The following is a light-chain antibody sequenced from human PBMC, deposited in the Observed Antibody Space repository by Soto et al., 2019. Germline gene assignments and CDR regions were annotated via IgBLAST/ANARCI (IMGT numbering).Light chain of an antibody. J-gene: IGKJ1*01. CDR3: QQYGSSPET. Sequence: EIVLTQSPGTLSLSPRERATLSCRASQSVYSSYLAWYQHKAGQAPRLLIYGASSRATGVPDRFIGSGSGTDFTLTISRLEPEDFAVYYCQQYGSSPETFGQGTKVDIK. CDR1: QSVYSSY. V-gene: IGKV3-20*01. CDR2: GAS.